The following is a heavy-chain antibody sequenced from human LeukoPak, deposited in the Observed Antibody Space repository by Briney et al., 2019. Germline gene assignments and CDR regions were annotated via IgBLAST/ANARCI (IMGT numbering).Heavy chain of an antibody. CDR3: ARLVGYYYDSSGYYLGYYYGMDV. D-gene: IGHD3-22*01. CDR1: GGSFSGYY. CDR2: INHSGST. V-gene: IGHV4-34*01. Sequence: SETLSLTCAVYGGSFSGYYWSWIRQPPGKGLEWIGEINHSGSTNYNPSLKSRVTISVDTSKNQFSLKLSSVTAADTAVYYCARLVGYYYDSSGYYLGYYYGMDVWGQGTTVTVPS. J-gene: IGHJ6*02.